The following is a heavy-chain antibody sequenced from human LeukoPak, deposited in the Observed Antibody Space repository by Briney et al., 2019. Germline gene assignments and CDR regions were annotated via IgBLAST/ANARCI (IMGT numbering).Heavy chain of an antibody. V-gene: IGHV1-18*04. CDR3: ARPRGRQQLELYY. Sequence: ASVKVSCKASGYTFTGYYMHWVRQAPGQGLEWMGWISAYNGNTNYAQKLQGRVTMTTDTSTSTAYMELRSLRSDDTAVYYCARPRGRQQLELYYWGQGTLVTVSS. CDR2: ISAYNGNT. D-gene: IGHD6-13*01. CDR1: GYTFTGYY. J-gene: IGHJ4*02.